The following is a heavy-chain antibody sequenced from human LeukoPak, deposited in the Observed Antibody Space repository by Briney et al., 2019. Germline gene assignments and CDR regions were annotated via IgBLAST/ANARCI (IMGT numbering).Heavy chain of an antibody. CDR3: ARVQYSGFDLTGAFDN. CDR1: GFTVSSNY. CDR2: IYSGGST. V-gene: IGHV3-53*01. J-gene: IGHJ4*02. D-gene: IGHD5-12*01. Sequence: GGSLRLSCAASGFTVSSNYMSWVRQAPGKGLEWVSVIYSGGSTYYADSVKGRFTISRDNAKNSLYLQMNSLRAEDTAVYYCARVQYSGFDLTGAFDNWGQGTLVTVSS.